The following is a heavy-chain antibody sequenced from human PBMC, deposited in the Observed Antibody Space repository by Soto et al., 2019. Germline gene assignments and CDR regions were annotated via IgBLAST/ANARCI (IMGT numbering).Heavy chain of an antibody. V-gene: IGHV3-21*04. CDR2: LSSRSRYR. Sequence: GGSLRLSSAASGFTFNSSNMNWVRQAPGKGLEWVSSLSSRSRYRYSADSVRGRFNVSRDNATSSLCLPMNSQRAKDTAVIYCAKVVRDSSAFYAFDIWCRGTM. J-gene: IGHJ3*02. D-gene: IGHD3-22*01. CDR1: GFTFNSSN. CDR3: AKVVRDSSAFYAFDI.